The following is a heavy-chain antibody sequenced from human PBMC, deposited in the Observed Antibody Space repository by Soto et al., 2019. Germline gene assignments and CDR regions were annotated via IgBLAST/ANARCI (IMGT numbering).Heavy chain of an antibody. CDR3: ATYGGDSGGYEYFQR. D-gene: IGHD4-17*01. Sequence: EVQLLESGGGLEPPGGSLRLSCVTSGFTFTSYGMSWVRQAPGKGLEWVSAISGSSDTYYSDSVKGRFTISRDNSRSTLYLQMNSLRAEDTAVYYCATYGGDSGGYEYFQRWGQGCLVTVSS. J-gene: IGHJ1*01. V-gene: IGHV3-23*01. CDR2: ISGSSDT. CDR1: GFTFTSYG.